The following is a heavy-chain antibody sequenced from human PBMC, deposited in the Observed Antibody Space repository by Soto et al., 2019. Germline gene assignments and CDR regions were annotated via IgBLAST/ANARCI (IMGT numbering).Heavy chain of an antibody. CDR2: INPNSGDT. CDR3: ARGALSGFCIY. Sequence: GASVKVSCKASGYTFIDFFIHWVRQAPGQGLEWMGWINPNSGDTNYAQSFQGGVAMTRDTSVTTAFMELNSLRPDDTAVYFCARGALSGFCIYWGQGALVTVSS. D-gene: IGHD2-2*03. J-gene: IGHJ4*02. CDR1: GYTFIDFF. V-gene: IGHV1-2*02.